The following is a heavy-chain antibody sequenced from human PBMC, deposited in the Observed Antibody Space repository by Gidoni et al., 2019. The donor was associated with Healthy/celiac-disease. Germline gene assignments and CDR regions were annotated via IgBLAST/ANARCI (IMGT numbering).Heavy chain of an antibody. CDR2: IRGSGGST. V-gene: IGHV3-23*01. D-gene: IGHD5-12*01. Sequence: EVQLLESGGGLVQPGGSMRLSCAASGFTFSSYAMSWVRQAPGQGLEWVSAIRGSGGSTYYADSVKGRFTISRDNSKNTLYLQMNSLRAEDTAVYYCAKILSEMATIWFAFDIWGQGTMVTVSS. J-gene: IGHJ3*02. CDR3: AKILSEMATIWFAFDI. CDR1: GFTFSSYA.